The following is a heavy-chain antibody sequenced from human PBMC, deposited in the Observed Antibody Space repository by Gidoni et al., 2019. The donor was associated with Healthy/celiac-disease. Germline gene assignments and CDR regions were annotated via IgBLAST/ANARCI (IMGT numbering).Heavy chain of an antibody. CDR2: IYTSWST. V-gene: IGHV4-61*02. J-gene: IGHJ4*02. CDR1: GGSISSGSYY. CDR3: ARVRDF. Sequence: QVQLQESGPGLVKTPQTLSLTRTVSGGSISSGSYYWSWIRQPAGKGLEWIGRIYTSWSTNSIPTLKSRVTISVDTSKNQFSLKLSSVTAADSAVYYCARVRDFWGQGTLVTVSS.